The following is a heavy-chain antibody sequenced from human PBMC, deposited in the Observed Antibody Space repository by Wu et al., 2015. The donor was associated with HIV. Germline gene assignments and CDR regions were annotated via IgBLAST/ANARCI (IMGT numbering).Heavy chain of an antibody. CDR3: ARSDRGSWFDY. V-gene: IGHV1-2*02. Sequence: QVQLVQSGAEVKKPGASVKVSCKASGYTFTVYYMHWVRQAPGQGLEWMGWINPNSGGTNYLQNFQGRVTMTRDTSISTAYMEVSRLRSEDTAVYYCARSDRGSWFDYWGQGTLVTVSS. J-gene: IGHJ4*02. CDR1: GYTFTVYY. CDR2: INPNSGGT. D-gene: IGHD6-13*01.